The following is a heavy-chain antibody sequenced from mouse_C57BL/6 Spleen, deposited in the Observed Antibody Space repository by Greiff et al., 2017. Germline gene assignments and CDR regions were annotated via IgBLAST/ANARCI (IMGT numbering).Heavy chain of an antibody. V-gene: IGHV1-26*01. Sequence: EVQLQQSGPELVKPGASVKISCKASGYTFTDYYMNWVKQSHGKSLEWIGDINPNNGGTSYNQKFKGKATLTVDKSSSTAYMELRSLTSEDSAVYYCARGRALPSTTGAMDYWGQGTSVTVSS. CDR1: GYTFTDYY. J-gene: IGHJ4*01. CDR2: INPNNGGT. D-gene: IGHD4-1*01. CDR3: ARGRALPSTTGAMDY.